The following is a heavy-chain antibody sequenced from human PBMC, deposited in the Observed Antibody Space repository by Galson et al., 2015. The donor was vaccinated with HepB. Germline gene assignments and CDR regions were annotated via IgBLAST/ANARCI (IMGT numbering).Heavy chain of an antibody. CDR2: IKQDGSEK. V-gene: IGHV3-7*01. J-gene: IGHJ5*02. CDR3: AREGHPGSSWYSSWFDP. D-gene: IGHD6-13*01. CDR1: GFTFSRYW. Sequence: SLRLSCAASGFTFSRYWMSWVRQAPGKGLEWVANIKQDGSEKYYVDSVKGRFTISRDNAKNSLYLQMNSLRAEDTAVYYCAREGHPGSSWYSSWFDPWGQGTLVTVSS.